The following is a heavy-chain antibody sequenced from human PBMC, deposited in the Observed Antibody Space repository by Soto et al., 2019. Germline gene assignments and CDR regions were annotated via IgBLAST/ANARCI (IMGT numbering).Heavy chain of an antibody. Sequence: QVQLVQSGAEVKKPESSVKVSCKAPGGTFSTYAISWVRQAPGQGLEWMGGIIPMFGTANYAQRFQDRVKITAEESTNTGLKELSSLRFEDTGVYFWAGGIQVWLRRINNGYSGGGQGTLVTVSS. CDR2: IIPMFGTA. V-gene: IGHV1-69*12. CDR1: GGTFSTYA. CDR3: AGGIQVWLRRINNGYSG. D-gene: IGHD5-12*01. J-gene: IGHJ4*02.